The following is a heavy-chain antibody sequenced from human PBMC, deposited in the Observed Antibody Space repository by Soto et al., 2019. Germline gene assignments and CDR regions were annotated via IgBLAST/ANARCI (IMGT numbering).Heavy chain of an antibody. CDR3: ASYGDYEADWFDP. Sequence: PGGSLRLSCAASGFTFSSYSMNWVRQAPGKGLEWVSSISSSSSYIYYADSVKGRFTISRDNAKNSLYLQMNSLRAEDTAVYYCASYGDYEADWFDPWGQGTLVTVSS. CDR2: ISSSSSYI. J-gene: IGHJ5*02. V-gene: IGHV3-21*01. CDR1: GFTFSSYS. D-gene: IGHD4-17*01.